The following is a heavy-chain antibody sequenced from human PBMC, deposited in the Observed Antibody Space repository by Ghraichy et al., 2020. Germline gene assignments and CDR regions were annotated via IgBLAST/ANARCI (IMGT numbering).Heavy chain of an antibody. CDR3: ASGELLYYFDY. Sequence: SETLSLTCTVSGGSIISSSYYWGRIRQPPGKGLEWIGNIYYSGSTYYTPSLKSRVTISVDTSKNQFSLKLSSVTAADTAVYYCASGELLYYFDYWGQGTLVTVSS. CDR2: IYYSGST. V-gene: IGHV4-39*01. D-gene: IGHD3-10*01. CDR1: GGSIISSSYY. J-gene: IGHJ4*02.